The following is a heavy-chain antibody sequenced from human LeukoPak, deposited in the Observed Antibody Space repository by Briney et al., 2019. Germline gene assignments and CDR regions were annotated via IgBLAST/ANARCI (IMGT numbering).Heavy chain of an antibody. CDR1: GGSISSYY. D-gene: IGHD3-3*01. J-gene: IGHJ6*02. CDR3: ASYDFWSGYLDV. CDR2: IYYSGST. V-gene: IGHV4-59*01. Sequence: SETLSLTCTVSGGSISSYYWSWIRQPPGKGLEWIGYIYYSGSTNYNPSLKSRVTISVDTSKNRFSLKLSSVTAADTAVYYCASYDFWSGYLDVWGQGTTVTVSS.